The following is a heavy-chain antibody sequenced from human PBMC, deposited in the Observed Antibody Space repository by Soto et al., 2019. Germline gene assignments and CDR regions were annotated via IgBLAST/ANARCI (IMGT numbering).Heavy chain of an antibody. Sequence: QVQLQQWGAGLLKPSETLSLTCAVYGGSFSGYFLTWIRQPPGKGLEWIGEISHTGSINYNPSLKSRVTMSVDTSKNQFALKMNSVTAADTAVFYCARGGTAARMCDWGQGTLVTVSS. CDR3: ARGGTAARMCD. J-gene: IGHJ4*02. V-gene: IGHV4-34*01. CDR1: GGSFSGYF. D-gene: IGHD6-6*01. CDR2: ISHTGSI.